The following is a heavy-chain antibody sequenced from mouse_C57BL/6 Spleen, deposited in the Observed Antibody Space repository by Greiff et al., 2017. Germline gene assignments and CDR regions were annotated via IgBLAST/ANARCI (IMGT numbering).Heavy chain of an antibody. CDR2: ISSGGDYI. V-gene: IGHV5-9-1*02. CDR3: TRDRGTTDFDY. Sequence: VQVVESGEGLVKPGGSLKLSCAASGFTFSSYAMSWVRQTPEKRLEWVAYISSGGDYIYYADTVKGRFTISRDNARNTLYLQMSSLKSEDTAMYYCTRDRGTTDFDYWGQGTTLTVSS. D-gene: IGHD1-1*01. CDR1: GFTFSSYA. J-gene: IGHJ2*01.